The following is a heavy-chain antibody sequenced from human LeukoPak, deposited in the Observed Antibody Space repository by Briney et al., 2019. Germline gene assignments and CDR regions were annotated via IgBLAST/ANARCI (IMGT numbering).Heavy chain of an antibody. Sequence: GGSLRLSCAASGFTFSSYWMSWVRQAPGKGLEWVANIKQDGSEKYYVDSVKGRFTISRDNAKNSLYLQMNSLRAEDTAVYYCARGWELPPYYFDHWGQGTLVTVSS. V-gene: IGHV3-7*01. J-gene: IGHJ4*02. CDR2: IKQDGSEK. CDR3: ARGWELPPYYFDH. CDR1: GFTFSSYW. D-gene: IGHD1-26*01.